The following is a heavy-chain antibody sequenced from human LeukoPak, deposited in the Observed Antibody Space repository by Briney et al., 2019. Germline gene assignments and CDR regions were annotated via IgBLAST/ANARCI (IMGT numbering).Heavy chain of an antibody. CDR3: ARGRGYSSSWYSYYYYMDV. V-gene: IGHV4-61*02. CDR1: GGSISSGSYY. J-gene: IGHJ6*03. CDR2: MYNSGST. D-gene: IGHD6-13*01. Sequence: SSETLSLTCTVSGGSISSGSYYWSWIRQPAGKGLEWIGRMYNSGSTKYNPSLKSRVTISVDTSKNQFSLKLSSVTAADTAVYYCARGRGYSSSWYSYYYYMDVWGKGTTVTVSS.